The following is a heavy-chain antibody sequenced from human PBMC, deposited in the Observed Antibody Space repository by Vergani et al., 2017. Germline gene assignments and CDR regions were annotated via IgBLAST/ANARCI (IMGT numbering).Heavy chain of an antibody. D-gene: IGHD3-22*01. CDR3: AKDLLWNGPPDSSGYLPLDY. J-gene: IGHJ4*02. Sequence: EVQLVESGGVVVQPGGSLRLSCAASGFTFDDYTMHWVRQAPGKGLEWVSLISWDGGSTYYADSVKGRFTISRDNSKNTLYLQMNSLRAEDTAVYYCAKDLLWNGPPDSSGYLPLDYWGQGTLVTVSS. CDR2: ISWDGGST. CDR1: GFTFDDYT. V-gene: IGHV3-43*01.